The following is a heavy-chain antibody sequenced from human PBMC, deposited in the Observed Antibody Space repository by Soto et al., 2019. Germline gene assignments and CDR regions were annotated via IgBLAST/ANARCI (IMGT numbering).Heavy chain of an antibody. J-gene: IGHJ6*03. V-gene: IGHV4-31*03. Sequence: SETLSLTCTVSGGSISSGGYYWSWIRQHPGKGLEWIGYIYYSGSTYYNPSLKSRVTISVDTSKNQFSLKLSSVTAADTAVYYCASRPYCSSTSCFDYYYYMDVWGKGTTVTVSS. CDR1: GGSISSGGYY. CDR3: ASRPYCSSTSCFDYYYYMDV. D-gene: IGHD2-2*01. CDR2: IYYSGST.